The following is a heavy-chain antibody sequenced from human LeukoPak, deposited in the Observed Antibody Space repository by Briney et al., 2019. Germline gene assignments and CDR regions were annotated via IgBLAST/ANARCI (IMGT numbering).Heavy chain of an antibody. V-gene: IGHV3-23*01. CDR2: ISDNGGST. Sequence: GGSLRLSCAASGFTFSNYAMSWVRQAPGKGLEWVTAISDNGGSTYYADSVKGRFTISRVNSKNTLYLQMSSLRGDDTAVYHCAKAPSPGYCSSTSCYYDYWGQGTLVTVSS. J-gene: IGHJ4*02. CDR1: GFTFSNYA. D-gene: IGHD2-2*01. CDR3: AKAPSPGYCSSTSCYYDY.